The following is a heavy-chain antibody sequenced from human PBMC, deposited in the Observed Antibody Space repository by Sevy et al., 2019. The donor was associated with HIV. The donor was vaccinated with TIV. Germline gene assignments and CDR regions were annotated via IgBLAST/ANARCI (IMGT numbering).Heavy chain of an antibody. V-gene: IGHV1-69*13. J-gene: IGHJ6*03. CDR3: ARGGYYDSSGFYYYYYYMDV. CDR2: IIPIFGTA. D-gene: IGHD3-22*01. Sequence: ASVKVSCKASGGTFSSYAISWVRQAPGQGLEWMGRIIPIFGTANYAQKFQGRVTIIADESTSTAYMELSSLRSEDTAVYYCARGGYYDSSGFYYYYYYMDVWGKGTTVTVSS. CDR1: GGTFSSYA.